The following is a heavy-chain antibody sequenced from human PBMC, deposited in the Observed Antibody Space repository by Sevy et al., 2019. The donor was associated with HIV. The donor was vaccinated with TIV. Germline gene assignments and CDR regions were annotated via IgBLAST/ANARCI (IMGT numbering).Heavy chain of an antibody. CDR2: INSDGSST. CDR3: ARSGGNWNYEGPDY. CDR1: GFTFSSYL. Sequence: GGSLRLSCAASGFTFSSYLMHWVRQAPGKGLVWVSHINSDGSSTRYADSVKGRFTISRDNAKNTLYLQMNSLRAEDTAVYYCARSGGNWNYEGPDYWGQGTLVTVSS. D-gene: IGHD1-7*01. J-gene: IGHJ4*02. V-gene: IGHV3-74*01.